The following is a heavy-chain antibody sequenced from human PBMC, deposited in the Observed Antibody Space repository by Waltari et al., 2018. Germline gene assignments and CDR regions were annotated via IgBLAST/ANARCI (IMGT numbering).Heavy chain of an antibody. CDR1: GFTFSSYS. D-gene: IGHD3-22*01. CDR3: ASITYYYDSTPPYYFDY. J-gene: IGHJ4*02. Sequence: EVQLVESGGGLVQPGGSLRLSCAASGFTFSSYSMTWVRQAPGKGLEWVSYISSSSSTIYYADSVKGRFTISRDNAKNSLYLQMNSLRAEDTAVYYCASITYYYDSTPPYYFDYWGQGTLVTVSS. V-gene: IGHV3-48*04. CDR2: ISSSSSTI.